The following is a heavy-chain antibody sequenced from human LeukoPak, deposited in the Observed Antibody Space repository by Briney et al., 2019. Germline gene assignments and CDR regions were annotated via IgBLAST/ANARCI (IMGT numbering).Heavy chain of an antibody. J-gene: IGHJ2*01. CDR2: ISAYNGNT. D-gene: IGHD3-10*01. CDR1: GYTFTSYG. V-gene: IGHV1-18*01. Sequence: ASVKVSCKASGYTFTSYGISWVRQAPGQGLEWMGWISAYNGNTNYAQKLQGRVTMTTDTSTSTAYMELRSLRSDDTAVYYCAREGTDYYGSWYFDLWGRGTLVTVSS. CDR3: AREGTDYYGSWYFDL.